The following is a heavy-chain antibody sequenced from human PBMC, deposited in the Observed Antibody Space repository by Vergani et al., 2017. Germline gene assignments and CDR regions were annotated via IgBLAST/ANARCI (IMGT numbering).Heavy chain of an antibody. V-gene: IGHV3-48*02. CDR2: ISSSSSTI. CDR3: AREAYSSGWLDY. CDR1: GFTFSISS. Sequence: EVQLVESGGGLVQPGGSLRLSCASSGFTFSISSLNLVRQVPGTGLELVSYISSSSSTIYYADSVKGRFTISIDTAKNSLYRLINRRRDEDTALYYCAREAYSSGWLDYWGQGTLVTVSS. J-gene: IGHJ4*02. D-gene: IGHD6-19*01.